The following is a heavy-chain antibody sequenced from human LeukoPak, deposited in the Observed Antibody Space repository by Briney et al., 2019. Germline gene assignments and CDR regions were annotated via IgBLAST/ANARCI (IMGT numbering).Heavy chain of an antibody. J-gene: IGHJ4*02. V-gene: IGHV6-1*01. CDR1: GDSVSNNIAS. Sequence: SQTLSLTCAISGDSVSNNIASWGWIRLSPSRGLEWLGRTYYRSQWCDDYAPSVRSRITINPDTSKNQFSLQLNSVTPEDTAVYYCVRIRGLGLFDYWGQGTLVTVSS. D-gene: IGHD1-26*01. CDR3: VRIRGLGLFDY. CDR2: TYYRSQWCD.